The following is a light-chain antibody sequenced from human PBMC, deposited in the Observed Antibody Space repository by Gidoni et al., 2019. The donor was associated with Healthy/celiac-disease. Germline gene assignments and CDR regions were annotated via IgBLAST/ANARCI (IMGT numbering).Light chain of an antibody. CDR3: QQYGSSPNS. Sequence: EIVLTQSPGTLSLSPGERATLSCRASQSVSSSYLAWYQQKPGQAPRLLIYGASSRATSIPDRFSGSGSGTDFTLTISRLEPEDFAVYYCQQYGSSPNSFXQXTKLEIK. J-gene: IGKJ2*03. V-gene: IGKV3-20*01. CDR1: QSVSSSY. CDR2: GAS.